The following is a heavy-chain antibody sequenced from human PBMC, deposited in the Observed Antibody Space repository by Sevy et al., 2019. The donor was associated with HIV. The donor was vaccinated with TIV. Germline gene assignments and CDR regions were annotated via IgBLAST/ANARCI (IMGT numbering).Heavy chain of an antibody. CDR3: AKDLRVVIPAAMQPADL. CDR1: KFPFRSNG. Sequence: GGSLRLSCVASKFPFRSNGFHWVRQPPGKGLEWLSYINFDGSDRKYADSVKGRFTVSRDNSKNTLYLQMNGLGAEDTAVYYCAKDLRVVIPAAMQPADLWGQGTLVTVSS. J-gene: IGHJ5*02. D-gene: IGHD2-2*01. V-gene: IGHV3-30*02. CDR2: INFDGSDR.